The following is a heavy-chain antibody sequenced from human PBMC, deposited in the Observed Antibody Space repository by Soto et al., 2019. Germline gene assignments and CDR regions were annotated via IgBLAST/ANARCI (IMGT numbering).Heavy chain of an antibody. CDR2: IYPGDSDT. D-gene: IGHD2-2*01. V-gene: IGHV5-51*01. CDR1: GYSFTSYW. CDR3: ARQPKDIVVVPAAKDYYYYGMDV. J-gene: IGHJ6*02. Sequence: PGDSLKISCKGSGYSFTSYWIGWVRQMPGKGLEWMGIIYPGDSDTRYSPSFQGQVTISADKSISTAYLQWSSLKASDTAMYYCARQPKDIVVVPAAKDYYYYGMDVWGQGTTVTVSS.